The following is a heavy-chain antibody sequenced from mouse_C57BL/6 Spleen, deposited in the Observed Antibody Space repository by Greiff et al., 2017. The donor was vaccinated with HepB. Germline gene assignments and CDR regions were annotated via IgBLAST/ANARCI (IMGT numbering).Heavy chain of an antibody. CDR2: ISSGGSYT. CDR3: ARHYKLLDWYFDV. D-gene: IGHD1-1*01. Sequence: EVQGVESGGDLVKPGGSLKLSCAASGFTFSSYGMSWVRQTPDKRLEWVATISSGGSYTYYPDSVKGRFTISRDNAKNTLYLQMISLKSEDTAMYYCARHYKLLDWYFDVWGPGTTVTVSS. J-gene: IGHJ1*01. CDR1: GFTFSSYG. V-gene: IGHV5-6*01.